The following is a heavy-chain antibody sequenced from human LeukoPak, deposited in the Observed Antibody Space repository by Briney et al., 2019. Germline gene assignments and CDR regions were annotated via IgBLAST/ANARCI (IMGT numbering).Heavy chain of an antibody. V-gene: IGHV4-31*03. CDR1: GGSISSGGYY. Sequence: PSETLSLTCTVSGGSISSGGYYWNWIRQHPGKGLEWIGYIYYSGSTYYNPSLKSRVTISVDTSENQFSLRLSSVTAADTAVYYCARYLARNAFDIWGQGTMVTVSS. J-gene: IGHJ3*02. CDR2: IYYSGST. CDR3: ARYLARNAFDI.